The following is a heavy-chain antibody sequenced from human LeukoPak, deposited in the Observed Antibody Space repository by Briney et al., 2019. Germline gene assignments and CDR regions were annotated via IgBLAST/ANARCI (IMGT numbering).Heavy chain of an antibody. Sequence: SETLPLTCAVYGGSFSGYYWSWIRQPPGKGLEWIGEINHSGSTNYNPSLKSRVTISVETYKNQFSLKLSSVTAAETAVYYCARGKRGKGLKTYYYDSSGYWPIDYWGQGTPVTVSS. CDR2: INHSGST. D-gene: IGHD3-22*01. J-gene: IGHJ4*02. CDR1: GGSFSGYY. V-gene: IGHV4-34*01. CDR3: ARGKRGKGLKTYYYDSSGYWPIDY.